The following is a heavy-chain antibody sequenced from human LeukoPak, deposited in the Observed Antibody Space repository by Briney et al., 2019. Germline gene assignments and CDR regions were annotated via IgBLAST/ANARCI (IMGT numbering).Heavy chain of an antibody. CDR2: INPNSGGT. CDR3: ARGPPGIAAAGAFDI. CDR1: GYTFTSYY. J-gene: IGHJ3*02. V-gene: IGHV1-2*02. D-gene: IGHD6-13*01. Sequence: ASVTVSFKASGYTFTSYYMHWVRQAPGQGLEWMGWINPNSGGTNYAQKFQGRVTITADKSTSTAYMELSSLRSEDTAVYYCARGPPGIAAAGAFDIWGQGTMVTVSS.